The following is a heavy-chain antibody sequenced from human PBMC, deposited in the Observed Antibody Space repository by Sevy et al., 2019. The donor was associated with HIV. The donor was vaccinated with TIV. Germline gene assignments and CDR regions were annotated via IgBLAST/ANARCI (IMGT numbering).Heavy chain of an antibody. CDR2: INPSGGST. Sequence: ASVKVSCKASGYTFNNYYIHWVRQAPGQGLEWMGVINPSGGSTNYAQNFQGRVSMTRDTSTGTLYMELSSLRSDDTAVYYCARVYNYDSSGPGYWGQGTLVTVSS. CDR1: GYTFNNYY. D-gene: IGHD3-22*01. CDR3: ARVYNYDSSGPGY. V-gene: IGHV1-46*02. J-gene: IGHJ4*02.